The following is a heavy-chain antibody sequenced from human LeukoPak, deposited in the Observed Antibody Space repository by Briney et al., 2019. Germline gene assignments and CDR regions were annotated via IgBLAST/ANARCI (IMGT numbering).Heavy chain of an antibody. CDR3: ARGGSTYYDILTGYYRGAFDI. D-gene: IGHD3-9*01. CDR2: INHSGST. Sequence: SETLSLTCAVYGGSFSGYYWSWIRQPPGKGLEWIGEINHSGSTNYNPSLKSRVTISVDTSKNQFSLKLSSVTAADTAVYYCARGGSTYYDILTGYYRGAFDIWGQGTMVTVSS. V-gene: IGHV4-34*01. J-gene: IGHJ3*02. CDR1: GGSFSGYY.